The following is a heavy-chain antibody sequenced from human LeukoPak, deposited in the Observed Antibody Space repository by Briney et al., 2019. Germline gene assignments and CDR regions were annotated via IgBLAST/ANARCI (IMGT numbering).Heavy chain of an antibody. Sequence: ASVKVSCKASGYTFTSYGISWVRQAPGQGLEWMGWISAYKGNTNYAQNLQGRVTITRDTSASTAYMELSSLRSEDMAVYYCARGTDGGSYHPLPSRDADAFDIWGQGTMVTVSS. CDR3: ARGTDGGSYHPLPSRDADAFDI. CDR1: GYTFTSYG. CDR2: ISAYKGNT. D-gene: IGHD1-26*01. J-gene: IGHJ3*02. V-gene: IGHV1-18*03.